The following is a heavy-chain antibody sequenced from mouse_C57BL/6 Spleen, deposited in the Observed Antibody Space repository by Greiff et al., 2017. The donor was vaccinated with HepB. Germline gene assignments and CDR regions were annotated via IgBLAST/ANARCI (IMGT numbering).Heavy chain of an antibody. CDR3: ARYYDYDAFPFAY. CDR1: GFTFSDYY. Sequence: EVKLVESGGGLVQPGGSLKLSCAASGFTFSDYYMYWVRQTPEKRLEWVAYISNGGGSTYYPDTVKGRFTISRDNAKNTLYLQMSRLKSEDTAMYYCARYYDYDAFPFAYWGQGTLVTVSA. J-gene: IGHJ3*01. V-gene: IGHV5-12*01. D-gene: IGHD2-4*01. CDR2: ISNGGGST.